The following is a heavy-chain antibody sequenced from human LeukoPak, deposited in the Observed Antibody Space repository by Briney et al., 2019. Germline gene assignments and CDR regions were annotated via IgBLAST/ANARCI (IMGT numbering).Heavy chain of an antibody. J-gene: IGHJ4*02. D-gene: IGHD5-18*01. CDR1: GFTFSDYY. CDR2: ISSSGSTI. V-gene: IGHV3-11*01. CDR3: ASQTRTYSYGPPADY. Sequence: PGGSLRLSCAASGFTFSDYYMSWIRQAPGKGLEWVSYISSSGSTIYYADSVKGRFTISRDNAKNSLYLQMNSLRAEDTAVYYCASQTRTYSYGPPADYWGQGNLVTVSS.